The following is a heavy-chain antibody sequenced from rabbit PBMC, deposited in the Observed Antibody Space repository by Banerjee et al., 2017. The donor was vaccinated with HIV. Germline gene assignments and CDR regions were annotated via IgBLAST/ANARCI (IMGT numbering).Heavy chain of an antibody. CDR1: GFDFSSNG. CDR3: ARDDYSGAYGGYFKL. Sequence: LEESGGGLVQPEGSLTLTCTASGFDFSSNGISWVRQAPGKGLEWIACIYTRSGSTWYASWVNGRFTISKTSSTTVTLQMTSLTAADTATYFCARDDYSGAYGGYFKLWGQGTLVTVS. V-gene: IGHV1S45*01. J-gene: IGHJ4*01. CDR2: IYTRSGST. D-gene: IGHD6-1*01.